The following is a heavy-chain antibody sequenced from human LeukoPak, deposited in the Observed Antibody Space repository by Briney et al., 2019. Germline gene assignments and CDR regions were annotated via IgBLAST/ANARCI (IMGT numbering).Heavy chain of an antibody. Sequence: PSETLSLTCTVSGYSISSGYYWGWIRQPPGKGLEWIGSIYHSGSTYYNPSLKSRVTISVDTSKNQFSLKLSSVTAADTAVYYCARDDSSSHNDAFDIWGQGTMVTVSS. CDR3: ARDDSSSHNDAFDI. D-gene: IGHD6-13*01. CDR2: IYHSGST. CDR1: GYSISSGYY. V-gene: IGHV4-38-2*02. J-gene: IGHJ3*02.